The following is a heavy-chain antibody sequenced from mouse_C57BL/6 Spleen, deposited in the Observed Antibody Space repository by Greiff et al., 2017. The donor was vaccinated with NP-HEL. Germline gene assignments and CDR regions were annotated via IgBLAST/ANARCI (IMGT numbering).Heavy chain of an antibody. J-gene: IGHJ3*01. CDR2: IYPRSGNT. V-gene: IGHV1-81*01. Sequence: QVQLQQSGAELARPGASVKLSCKASGYTFTSYGISWVKQRTGQGLEWIGEIYPRSGNTYYNEKFKGKATLTADKSSSTAYMELRSLTSEDSAVYFCAEKRVYDYDGGDWFAYWGQGTLVTVSA. CDR3: AEKRVYDYDGGDWFAY. D-gene: IGHD2-4*01. CDR1: GYTFTSYG.